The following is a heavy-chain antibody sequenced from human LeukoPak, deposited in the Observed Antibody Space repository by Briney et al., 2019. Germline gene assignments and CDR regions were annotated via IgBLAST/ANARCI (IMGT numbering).Heavy chain of an antibody. CDR2: ISSGGTYL. D-gene: IGHD7-27*01. CDR3: ARSPSNWARFDY. Sequence: GGCLRLSCSASGFTFSSSGMHWVRQAPGRGLEWISYISSGGTYLYHAESVKGRFTISRDDDRNSLSLQMNSLRAEDTAVYYCARSPSNWARFDYWGQGTLVTVSS. CDR1: GFTFSSSG. V-gene: IGHV3-48*03. J-gene: IGHJ4*02.